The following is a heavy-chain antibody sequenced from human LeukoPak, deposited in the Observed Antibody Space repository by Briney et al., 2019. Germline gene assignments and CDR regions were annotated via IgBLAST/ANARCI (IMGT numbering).Heavy chain of an antibody. CDR3: ARVNRGWSLDY. CDR2: INTSGGGT. V-gene: IGHV3-23*01. J-gene: IGHJ4*02. D-gene: IGHD6-19*01. CDR1: GFTFSSHW. Sequence: GGSLRLSCAASGFTFSSHWMTWVRQAPGKGLKWVSTINTSGGGTYYADSVKGRFTISRDNSKNTLSLQMNSLRVEDTAVYYCARVNRGWSLDYWGQGTLVTVSS.